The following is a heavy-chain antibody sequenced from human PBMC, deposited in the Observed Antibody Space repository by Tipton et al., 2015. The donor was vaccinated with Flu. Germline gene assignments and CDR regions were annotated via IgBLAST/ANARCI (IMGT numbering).Heavy chain of an antibody. CDR3: ARGGVYYDISAQIDF. J-gene: IGHJ4*02. CDR1: GFTFGDYA. V-gene: IGHV3-33*01. CDR2: IWYDGSNK. Sequence: SLRLSCSTSGFTFGDYAVNWVRQAPGKGLEWVAVIWYDGSNKYYADSVKGRFTISRDNSKNTLYLQLYSLTVEDTAVYSCARGGVYYDISAQIDFWGQGTLVTVSS. D-gene: IGHD3-22*01.